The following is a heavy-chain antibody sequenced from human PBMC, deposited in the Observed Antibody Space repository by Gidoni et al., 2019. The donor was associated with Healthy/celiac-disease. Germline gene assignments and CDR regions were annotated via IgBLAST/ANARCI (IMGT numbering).Heavy chain of an antibody. CDR2: INHSGST. CDR3: ARGPKDYYDSRSFAY. V-gene: IGHV4-34*01. D-gene: IGHD3-22*01. CDR1: CGSFSGYS. Sequence: QLQLQQFCAGLLKPSDPLSLTCAVYCGSFSGYSWSWIRQPPGKGLEWIGEINHSGSTNYNTSRKSTVNISVDTSKNQFSLKLSSVTAAETAVYYCARGPKDYYDSRSFAYWGQGTLVTVSS. J-gene: IGHJ4*02.